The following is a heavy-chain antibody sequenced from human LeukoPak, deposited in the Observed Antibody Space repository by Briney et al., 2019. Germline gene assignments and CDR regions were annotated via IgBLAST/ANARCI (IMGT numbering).Heavy chain of an antibody. Sequence: PSETLCLTCNVSGGSLNNSYWSWIRQPPGKGLEWLGSIYHAGRTNYNPSLKSRVTVSVDTSKNQFSLKLTSVTAADTAVYYCARAWGFVDYWGQGTLVTVSS. CDR3: ARAWGFVDY. V-gene: IGHV4-59*01. CDR2: IYHAGRT. D-gene: IGHD7-27*01. CDR1: GGSLNNSY. J-gene: IGHJ4*02.